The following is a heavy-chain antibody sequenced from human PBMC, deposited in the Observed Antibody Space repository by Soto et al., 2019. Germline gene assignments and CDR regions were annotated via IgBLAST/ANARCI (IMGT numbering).Heavy chain of an antibody. D-gene: IGHD3-22*01. CDR2: ISYDGSNK. CDR1: GFTFSSYG. Sequence: QVQLVESGGGGVQPGRSRRLSCAAAGFTFSSYGMHWVRQAPGKGLEWVAVISYDGSNKYYADSVKGRFTISRDNSKNTLYLQMNSLRAEDTAVYYCAKDDSSGTTGGYWGQGTLVNVSS. CDR3: AKDDSSGTTGGY. J-gene: IGHJ4*02. V-gene: IGHV3-30*18.